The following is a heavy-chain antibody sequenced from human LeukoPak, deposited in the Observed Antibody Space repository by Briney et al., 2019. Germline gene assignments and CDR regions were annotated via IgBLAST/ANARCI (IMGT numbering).Heavy chain of an antibody. V-gene: IGHV1-2*02. D-gene: IGHD2-15*01. CDR1: GYXFTGYY. CDR2: INPNSGGT. J-gene: IGHJ4*02. Sequence: GASVKVSCKASGYXFTGYYMHWVRQAPGQGLEWMGWINPNSGGTNYAQKFQGRVTMTRDTSISTAYMELSRLRSDDTAVYYCARAGYCSGGSCYLGVYWGQGTLVTVSS. CDR3: ARAGYCSGGSCYLGVY.